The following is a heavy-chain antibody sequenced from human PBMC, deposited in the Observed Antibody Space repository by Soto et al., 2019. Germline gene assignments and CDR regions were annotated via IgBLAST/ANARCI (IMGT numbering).Heavy chain of an antibody. V-gene: IGHV4-61*01. CDR3: ARGGSGGYSYGYWFDP. CDR2: IYYSGST. D-gene: IGHD5-18*01. Sequence: SETLSLTCTVSGGSVSRGSYYWSWIRQPPGKGLEWIGYIYYSGSTNYNPSLKSRVTISVDTSKNQFSLKLSSVTAADTAVYYCARGGSGGYSYGYWFDPWGQGTLVTVSS. CDR1: GGSVSRGSYY. J-gene: IGHJ5*02.